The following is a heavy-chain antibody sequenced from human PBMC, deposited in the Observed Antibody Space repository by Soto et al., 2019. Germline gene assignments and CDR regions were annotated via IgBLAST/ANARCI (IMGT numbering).Heavy chain of an antibody. Sequence: GASGNVSCAASCRTFSSSSTSWVQQAPGQGLEWMGGIIPIFGTANYAQKFQGRVTITADESTSTAYMELSSLRSEDTAVYYCASIRLDTFGGAVWGPGTLVTVST. V-gene: IGHV1-69*13. CDR1: CRTFSSSS. D-gene: IGHD3-16*01. CDR2: IIPIFGTA. J-gene: IGHJ4*02. CDR3: ASIRLDTFGGAV.